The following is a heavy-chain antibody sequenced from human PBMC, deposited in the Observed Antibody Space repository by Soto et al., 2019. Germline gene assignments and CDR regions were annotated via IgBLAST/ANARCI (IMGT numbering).Heavy chain of an antibody. Sequence: GGSLRLSCAASGFTVSSNYMSWVRQAPGKGLEWVSVIYSGGSTYYADSVKGRFTISRDNSKNTLYLQMNSLRADATAVYYCARDHYDFWSGSLDYWGQGTLVTVSS. CDR2: IYSGGST. CDR1: GFTVSSNY. J-gene: IGHJ4*02. V-gene: IGHV3-66*01. CDR3: ARDHYDFWSGSLDY. D-gene: IGHD3-3*01.